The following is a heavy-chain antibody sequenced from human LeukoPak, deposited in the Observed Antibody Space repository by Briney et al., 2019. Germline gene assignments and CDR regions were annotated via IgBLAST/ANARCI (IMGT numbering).Heavy chain of an antibody. J-gene: IGHJ4*02. D-gene: IGHD2-15*01. Sequence: GGSLRLSCSASGFTFSRSWMSWVRQAPGKGLEWVANIKQDGSEKSHVDSVKGRFTISRDNAKNTLYLQMNSLRAEDTAVYYCAAVVAAWGQGTLVTVSS. CDR3: AAVVAA. V-gene: IGHV3-7*01. CDR2: IKQDGSEK. CDR1: GFTFSRSW.